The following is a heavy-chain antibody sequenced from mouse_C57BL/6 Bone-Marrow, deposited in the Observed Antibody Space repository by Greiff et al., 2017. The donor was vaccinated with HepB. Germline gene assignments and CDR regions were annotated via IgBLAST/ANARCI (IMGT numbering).Heavy chain of an antibody. CDR3: ARGITDYYAMDY. Sequence: VQVVESGAELVKPGASVKMSCKASGYTFTTYPIEWMKQNHGKSLEWIGNFHPYNDDTKYNEKFKGKATLTVEKSSSTVYLELSRLTSDDSAVYYCARGITDYYAMDYWGQGTSVTVSS. CDR2: FHPYNDDT. J-gene: IGHJ4*01. D-gene: IGHD2-4*01. V-gene: IGHV1-47*01. CDR1: GYTFTTYP.